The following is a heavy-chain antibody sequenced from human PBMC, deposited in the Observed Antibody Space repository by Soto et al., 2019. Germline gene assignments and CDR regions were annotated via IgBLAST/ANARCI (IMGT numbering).Heavy chain of an antibody. CDR3: ARGYNSFDY. V-gene: IGHV4-59*01. CDR1: GGSISNYH. Sequence: TLSLTCTVSGGSISNYHWSWIRQPPGKGLEWIGCIYSSGSTIYNPSLYSRLTISVDTSKNQFSVRLNSVTAADTAVYYCARGYNSFDYWGQGTLVTVSS. CDR2: IYSSGST. J-gene: IGHJ4*02. D-gene: IGHD1-20*01.